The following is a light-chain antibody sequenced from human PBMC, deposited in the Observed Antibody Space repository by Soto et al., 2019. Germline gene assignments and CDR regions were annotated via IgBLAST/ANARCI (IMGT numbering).Light chain of an antibody. CDR1: NSDIGNYIY. Sequence: QSALTQPRSVSGSPGQSVTISCTGTNSDIGNYIYVSWYQVHPGKAPKLIIYDVTKRPSGVPDRFSGSKSGTSASLAITGLQAEDEAAYYCQSYDNSLSGWVFGGGTKLTVL. CDR2: DVT. V-gene: IGLV2-11*01. J-gene: IGLJ3*02. CDR3: QSYDNSLSGWV.